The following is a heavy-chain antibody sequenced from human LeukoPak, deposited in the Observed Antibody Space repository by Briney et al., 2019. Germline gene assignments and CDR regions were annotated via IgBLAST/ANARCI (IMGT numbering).Heavy chain of an antibody. CDR3: AKDPQLAYYMDV. CDR1: GFTFSTYG. V-gene: IGHV3-23*01. D-gene: IGHD1-1*01. J-gene: IGHJ6*03. CDR2: ISSSDSST. Sequence: PGGSLRLSCAASGFTFSTYGMNWVRQAPGKGLECVSGISSSDSSTYYADSVKGRFTISRDNSKNTLYLQMNSLRAEDTAVYYCAKDPQLAYYMDVWGKGTTVTISS.